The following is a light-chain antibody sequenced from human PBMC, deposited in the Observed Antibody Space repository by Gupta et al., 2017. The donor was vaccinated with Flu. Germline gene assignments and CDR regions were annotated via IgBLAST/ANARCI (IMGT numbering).Light chain of an antibody. CDR3: ADWDDSMNVWV. CDR1: SSSIGGNP. Sequence: QSVLTQPPSASGPPGQTVTISCSGSSSSIGGNPVSWYQHLPGTAPKRLIYSNNQRPSGVPDRYSGYKSGTSASLETSGLQSEDEAYDYWADWDDSMNVWVFGGGTTLTVL. J-gene: IGLJ3*02. V-gene: IGLV1-44*01. CDR2: SNN.